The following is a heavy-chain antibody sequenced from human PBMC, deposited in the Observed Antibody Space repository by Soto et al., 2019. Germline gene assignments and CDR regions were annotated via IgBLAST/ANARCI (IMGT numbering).Heavy chain of an antibody. V-gene: IGHV5-51*01. Sequence: PGESLRISCNGSGYSFTSYWIGWVRQMPGKGLEWMGIIYPCDSDTRYSPSFQGQVTISADKSISTAYLQWSSLKASDTAMYYWARRRRYSRYYGMDVWGQGTTVTVSS. J-gene: IGHJ6*02. CDR2: IYPCDSDT. CDR3: ARRRRYSRYYGMDV. D-gene: IGHD6-13*01. CDR1: GYSFTSYW.